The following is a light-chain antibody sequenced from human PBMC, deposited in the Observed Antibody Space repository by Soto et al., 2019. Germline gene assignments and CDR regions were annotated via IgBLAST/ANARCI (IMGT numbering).Light chain of an antibody. CDR3: QQYNSIPVT. V-gene: IGKV3-15*01. Sequence: EVVMTQSPATLSVSPGERATLSCRASQSVSSNFLAWYQQKPGQAPRLLIYGVSIRATGIPARFSGSGSGTEFTLTISSLQPDDFATYYCQQYNSIPVTFGGGTKVEIK. J-gene: IGKJ4*01. CDR1: QSVSSN. CDR2: GVS.